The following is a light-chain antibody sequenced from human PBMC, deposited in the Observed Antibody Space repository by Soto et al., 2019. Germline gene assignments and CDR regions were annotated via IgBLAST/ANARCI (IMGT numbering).Light chain of an antibody. CDR1: HVISSW. CDR3: QQTNDLPYT. J-gene: IGKJ2*01. V-gene: IGKV1-12*01. CDR2: AAS. Sequence: DIQMTQSPSSVSASVGDRVTITCRASHVISSWLAWYQQKPGKAPKLLIYAASRLQSGVPSRFSGSESGADFSLTISSLQPEDVATYYCQQTNDLPYTFGQGTKLEIK.